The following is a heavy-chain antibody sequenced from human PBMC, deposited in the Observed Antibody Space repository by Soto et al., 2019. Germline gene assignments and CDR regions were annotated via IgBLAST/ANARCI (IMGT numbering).Heavy chain of an antibody. D-gene: IGHD2-2*01. CDR3: KRDPPDIVVVPAAQNDAFDI. CDR2: IIPILGIA. CDR1: GGTFSSYT. Sequence: SVKVSCKASGGTFSSYTISWVRQAPGQGLEWMGRIIPILGIANYAQKFQGRVTITADKSTSTAYMELSSLRSEDTAVYYCKRDPPDIVVVPAAQNDAFDIWGQGTMVTLSS. J-gene: IGHJ3*02. V-gene: IGHV1-69*04.